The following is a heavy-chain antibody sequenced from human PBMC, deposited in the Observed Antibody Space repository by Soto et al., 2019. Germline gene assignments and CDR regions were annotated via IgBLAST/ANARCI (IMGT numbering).Heavy chain of an antibody. Sequence: SAKVSWKASGFTFTSSAVQWVRQARGQRLEWIGWIVVGSGNTNYAQKFQERVTITRDMSTSTAYMELSSLRSEDTAVYFCAADPGIAVAGYYYYYGMDVCGQGTTVTVSS. J-gene: IGHJ6*02. CDR1: GFTFTSSA. CDR3: AADPGIAVAGYYYYYGMDV. CDR2: IVVGSGNT. V-gene: IGHV1-58*01. D-gene: IGHD6-19*01.